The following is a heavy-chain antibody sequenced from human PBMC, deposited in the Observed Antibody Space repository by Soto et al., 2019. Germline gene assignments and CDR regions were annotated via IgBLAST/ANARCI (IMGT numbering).Heavy chain of an antibody. CDR3: ARDWGYCSGVSCHLDRFDF. CDR1: GFSFSTYW. Sequence: PGGSLRLSCAASGFSFSTYWMSWVRQAPGKGLEWVAIIKNDGSEKYYVDSVKGRFTISRDNAENSLYLQLNSLRAEDTAVYYCARDWGYCSGVSCHLDRFDFWGQGSLVTVSS. J-gene: IGHJ4*02. V-gene: IGHV3-7*01. D-gene: IGHD2-15*01. CDR2: IKNDGSEK.